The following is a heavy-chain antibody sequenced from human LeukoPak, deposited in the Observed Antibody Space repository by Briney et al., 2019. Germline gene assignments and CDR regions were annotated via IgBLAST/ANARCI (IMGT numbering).Heavy chain of an antibody. V-gene: IGHV3-9*01. CDR1: GFTFDDYA. CDR2: ISWNSGSI. Sequence: PGRSLRLSCAASGFTFDDYAMHWVRQAPGKGLEWVSGISWNSGSIGYADSVKGRFTISRDNAENSLYLQMNSLRAEDTALYYCAKDITPKIGSGGSHLDYWGQGTLVTVSS. CDR3: AKDITPKIGSGGSHLDY. D-gene: IGHD2-15*01. J-gene: IGHJ4*02.